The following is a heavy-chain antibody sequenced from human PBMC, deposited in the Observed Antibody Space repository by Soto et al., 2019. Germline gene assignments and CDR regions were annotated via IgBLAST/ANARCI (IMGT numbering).Heavy chain of an antibody. J-gene: IGHJ4*02. CDR3: AKDGPLFWSGYYVDY. D-gene: IGHD3-3*01. Sequence: RGSLRLSCAASGFTFSSYGMHWVRQAPGKGLEWVAVISYDGSNKYYADSVKGRFTISRDNSKNTLYLQMNSLRAEDTAVYYCAKDGPLFWSGYYVDYWGQGTLVTV. V-gene: IGHV3-30*18. CDR2: ISYDGSNK. CDR1: GFTFSSYG.